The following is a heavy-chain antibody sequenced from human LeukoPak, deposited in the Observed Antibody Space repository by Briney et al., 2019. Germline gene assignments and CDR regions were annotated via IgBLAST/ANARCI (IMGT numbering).Heavy chain of an antibody. CDR2: VSSSSSYI. CDR3: ARAGRGYYFDY. D-gene: IGHD3-22*01. V-gene: IGHV3-21*01. CDR1: GFTFSSYS. Sequence: GGSLRLSCAASGFTFSSYSMNWVRQAPGKGLEWVSSVSSSSSYIYYADSVKGRFTISRDNAKNSLYLQMNSLRAEDTAVYYCARAGRGYYFDYWGQGTLVTVSS. J-gene: IGHJ4*02.